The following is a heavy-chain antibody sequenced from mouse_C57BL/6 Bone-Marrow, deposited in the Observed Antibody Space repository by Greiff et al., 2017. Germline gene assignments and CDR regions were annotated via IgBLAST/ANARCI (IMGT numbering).Heavy chain of an antibody. CDR1: GYTFTSYG. Sequence: VQVVESGAELARPGASVKLSCKASGYTFTSYGISWVKQRTGQGLEWIGEIYPRSGNTYYNEKFKGKATLTADKSSSTAYMELRSLTSEDSAVYFCARYDYESYWYFDVWGTGTTVTVSS. CDR2: IYPRSGNT. CDR3: ARYDYESYWYFDV. J-gene: IGHJ1*03. D-gene: IGHD2-4*01. V-gene: IGHV1-81*01.